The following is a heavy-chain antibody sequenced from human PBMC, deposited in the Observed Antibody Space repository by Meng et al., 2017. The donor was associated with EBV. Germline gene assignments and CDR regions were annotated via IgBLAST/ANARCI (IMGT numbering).Heavy chain of an antibody. CDR2: ISPGGGNT. J-gene: IGHJ4*02. Sequence: QVEVAESGAEVKTPGAPGKVSCSAVGYSFTSCYLHWVPQATGQGREWKVIISPGGGNTNYAQKCLGIFTMTRDTYTSPDYMDLSILTSEDTAVYYCVRELGGGTIDYWGQGTLVTVSS. D-gene: IGHD1/OR15-1a*01. CDR3: VRELGGGTIDY. CDR1: GYSFTSCY. V-gene: IGHV1-46*01.